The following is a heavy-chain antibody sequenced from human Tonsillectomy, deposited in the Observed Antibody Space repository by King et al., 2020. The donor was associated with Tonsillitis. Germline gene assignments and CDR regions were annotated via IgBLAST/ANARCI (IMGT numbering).Heavy chain of an antibody. D-gene: IGHD3-3*01. CDR2: IRSKAYGGTT. Sequence: ESQLVQSGGGLVQPGRSLRLSCTASGFTFGDYAMSWVRQAPGKGLEWVGCIRSKAYGGTTEYAASVKCRFTISRDDSNSTAYLQMNSLKTEDTAVYYCTRVPRWSTLYAFDIWGQGTMVTVSS. CDR3: TRVPRWSTLYAFDI. V-gene: IGHV3-49*04. CDR1: GFTFGDYA. J-gene: IGHJ3*02.